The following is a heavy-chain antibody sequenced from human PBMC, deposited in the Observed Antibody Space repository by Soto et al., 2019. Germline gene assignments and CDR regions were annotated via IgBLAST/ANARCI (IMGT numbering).Heavy chain of an antibody. CDR2: IYYSGST. CDR3: ARRCSGGSCYGVYFDY. Sequence: QVQLQESGPGLVKPSQTLSLTCTVSGGSISSGDYYRSWIRQPPGKGLEWIGYIYYSGSTYYNPSLKSRVTISVDTSKNQFSLKLSSVTAADTAVYYCARRCSGGSCYGVYFDYWGQGTLVTVSS. D-gene: IGHD2-15*01. J-gene: IGHJ4*02. V-gene: IGHV4-30-4*01. CDR1: GGSISSGDYY.